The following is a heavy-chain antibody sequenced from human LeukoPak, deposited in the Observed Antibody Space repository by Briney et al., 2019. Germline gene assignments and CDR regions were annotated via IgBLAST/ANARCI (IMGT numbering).Heavy chain of an antibody. CDR3: ARGGRYSYGPKDY. J-gene: IGHJ4*02. Sequence: SETLSLTCTVSGGSISSGGYYWSWIRQHPGKGLEWIGYIYYSGSTYYNPSLKSRVTISVDTSKNQFSLKLSSVTAADTAVYYCARGGRYSYGPKDYWGQGTLVTVSS. CDR2: IYYSGST. V-gene: IGHV4-31*03. D-gene: IGHD5-18*01. CDR1: GGSISSGGYY.